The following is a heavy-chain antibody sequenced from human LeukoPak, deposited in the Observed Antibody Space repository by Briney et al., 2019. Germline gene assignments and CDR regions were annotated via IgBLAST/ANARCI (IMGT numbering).Heavy chain of an antibody. J-gene: IGHJ4*02. CDR1: GFTFSDYL. CDR2: ISHSGSSI. V-gene: IGHV3-23*01. Sequence: GGSLRLSCVASGFTFSDYLMNWVRQAPGKGLEWVSGISHSGSSIYYADSVKGRFTISRDNSKNTLYLQMDRLRVEDTAVYYCAMALDYWGQGTLVTVSS. CDR3: AMALDY.